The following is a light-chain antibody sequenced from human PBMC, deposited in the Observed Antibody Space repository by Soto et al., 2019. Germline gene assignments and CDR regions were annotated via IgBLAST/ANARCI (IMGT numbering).Light chain of an antibody. Sequence: QSALTQPASVSGSPGQSITISCTGTSSDVTSYNYVSWYQQHPGKAPKLMIYEVSNRPSGISNRFSGSKSGNTASLTISGLQAEDEADYYCTSYTGSSSSYVFGTGTKLTVL. CDR1: SSDVTSYNY. J-gene: IGLJ1*01. V-gene: IGLV2-14*01. CDR2: EVS. CDR3: TSYTGSSSSYV.